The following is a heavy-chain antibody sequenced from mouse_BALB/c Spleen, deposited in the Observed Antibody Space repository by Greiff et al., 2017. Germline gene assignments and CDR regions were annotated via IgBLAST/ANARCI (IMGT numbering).Heavy chain of an antibody. D-gene: IGHD2-14*01. Sequence: VKLQESGPGLVQPSQSLSITCTVSGFSLTSYGVHWVRQSPGKGLEWLGVIWSGGSTDYNAAFISRLSISKDNSKSQVFFKMNSLQTDDTAMYYCARDLGYYRYDGGAMDYWGQGTSVTVSS. V-gene: IGHV2-2*01. CDR2: IWSGGST. J-gene: IGHJ4*01. CDR3: ARDLGYYRYDGGAMDY. CDR1: GFSLTSYG.